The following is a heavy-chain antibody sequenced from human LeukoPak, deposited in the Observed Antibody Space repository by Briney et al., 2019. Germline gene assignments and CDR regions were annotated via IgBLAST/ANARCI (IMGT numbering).Heavy chain of an antibody. V-gene: IGHV4-61*01. D-gene: IGHD5-18*01. CDR3: ARDKTVDTAMVAPPIGYYYYGMDV. CDR1: GGSVSSGSYY. CDR2: IYYSGST. J-gene: IGHJ6*04. Sequence: KPSQTLSLTCTVSGGSVSSGSYYWSWIRQPPGKGLEWIGYIYYSGSTNYNPSLKSRVTISVDTSKNQFSLKLSSVTAADTAVYYCARDKTVDTAMVAPPIGYYYYGMDVWGKGTTVTVSS.